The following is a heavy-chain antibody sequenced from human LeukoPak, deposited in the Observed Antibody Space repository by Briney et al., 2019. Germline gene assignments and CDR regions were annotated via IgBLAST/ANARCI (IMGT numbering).Heavy chain of an antibody. CDR3: ATGPKSEFGGVIVPLDY. Sequence: ASVKVSCKASGYTFTSYYMHWVRQAPGQGLEWMGIISPSGGSTSYAQKFQGRVTMTRDMSTSTVYMELSSLRSEDTAVYYCATGPKSEFGGVIVPLDYWGQGTLVTVSS. CDR1: GYTFTSYY. J-gene: IGHJ4*02. CDR2: ISPSGGST. D-gene: IGHD3-16*02. V-gene: IGHV1-46*01.